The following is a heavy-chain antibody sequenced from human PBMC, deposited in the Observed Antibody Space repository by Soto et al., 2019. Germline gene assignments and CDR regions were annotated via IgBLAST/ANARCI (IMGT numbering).Heavy chain of an antibody. CDR1: GFTFSNAW. CDR3: TTGPTSRGKYGMDV. Sequence: ESGGGLVKPGGSLRLSCAASGFTFSNAWMSWVRQAPGKGLEWVGRIKSKTDGGTTDYAAPVKGRFTISRDDSKNTLYLQMNSLKTEDTAVYYCTTGPTSRGKYGMDVWGQGTTVTVSS. V-gene: IGHV3-15*01. CDR2: IKSKTDGGTT. J-gene: IGHJ6*02.